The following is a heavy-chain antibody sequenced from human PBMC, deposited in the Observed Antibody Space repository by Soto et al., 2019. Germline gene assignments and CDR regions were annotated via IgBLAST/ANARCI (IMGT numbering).Heavy chain of an antibody. CDR2: ISAYNGNT. Sequence: ASVKGSCKASGYTFTSYGISWVRQAPGQGLEWMGWISAYNGNTNYAQKLQGRVTMTTDTSTSTAYMELRSLRSDDTAVYYCARLGYDYVWGIYRPITPPYFDFSGQGTLVTLS. J-gene: IGHJ4*02. CDR3: ARLGYDYVWGIYRPITPPYFDF. V-gene: IGHV1-18*04. CDR1: GYTFTSYG. D-gene: IGHD3-16*02.